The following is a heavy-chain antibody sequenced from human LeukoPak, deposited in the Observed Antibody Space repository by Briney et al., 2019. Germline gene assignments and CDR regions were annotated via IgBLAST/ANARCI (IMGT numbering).Heavy chain of an antibody. D-gene: IGHD3-10*02. CDR3: ARTKLFGELYS. J-gene: IGHJ5*02. Sequence: SETLSLTCTVSGYSISSGYYWAWIRQPPGKGLEWIGNTYHDGSTYYNPSLKSRVTISVDTSKNQFSLKLSSVTAADTAVYYCARTKLFGELYSWGQGTLVTVSS. CDR1: GYSISSGYY. CDR2: TYHDGST. V-gene: IGHV4-38-2*02.